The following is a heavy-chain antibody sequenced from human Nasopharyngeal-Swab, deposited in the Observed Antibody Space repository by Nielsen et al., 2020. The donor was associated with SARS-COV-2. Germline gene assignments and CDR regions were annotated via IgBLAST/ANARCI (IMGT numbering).Heavy chain of an antibody. J-gene: IGHJ4*02. Sequence: GESLKISCVASGFTFSTYAMSWVRKAPGKGLDWVSAISGSGGSAYYADSVKGRFTISRDNSKNTVYLQMNSLRAEDTAVYYCAKVAITMIVVPNGGFDYWGQGTLVTVSS. CDR1: GFTFSTYA. CDR2: ISGSGGSA. D-gene: IGHD3-22*01. CDR3: AKVAITMIVVPNGGFDY. V-gene: IGHV3-23*01.